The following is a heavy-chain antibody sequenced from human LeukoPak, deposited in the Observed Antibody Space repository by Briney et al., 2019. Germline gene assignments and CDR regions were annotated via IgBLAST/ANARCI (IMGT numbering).Heavy chain of an antibody. CDR2: ISSSSSYI. D-gene: IGHD1-26*01. CDR3: ARGGGGSYYHLLDY. V-gene: IGHV3-21*01. CDR1: GFTFNSYS. Sequence: PGGSLRLSCSASGFTFNSYSMNWVRQAPGQGRVWVPYISSSSSYISYADSVKGRFTISRDNAKNSLYLQMNSLRAEDTAVYYCARGGGGSYYHLLDYWGQGTLVTVSS. J-gene: IGHJ4*02.